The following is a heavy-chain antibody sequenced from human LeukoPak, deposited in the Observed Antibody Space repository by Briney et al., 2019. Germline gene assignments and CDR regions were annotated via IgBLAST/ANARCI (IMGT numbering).Heavy chain of an antibody. CDR1: GGTFSSYA. Sequence: SVKVSCKASGGTFSSYAISWVRQAPGQGLEWMGGIIPIFGTANYAQKFQGRVTITADESTSTAYMELSSLRSEDTAVYYCARDGGYSGYDSPIYYYYGMDVWGQGTTVTVSS. V-gene: IGHV1-69*13. D-gene: IGHD5-12*01. CDR2: IIPIFGTA. J-gene: IGHJ6*02. CDR3: ARDGGYSGYDSPIYYYYGMDV.